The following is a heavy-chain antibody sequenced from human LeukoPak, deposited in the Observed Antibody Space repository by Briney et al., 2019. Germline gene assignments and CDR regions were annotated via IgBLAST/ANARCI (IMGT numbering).Heavy chain of an antibody. J-gene: IGHJ4*02. CDR2: IYYSGGT. CDR1: GGSINNYY. CDR3: ARDVGGGDPFDS. Sequence: SETLSLTCTVSGGSINNYYWSWIRQPPGKGLEWIGYIYYSGGTNYNPSLKSRVTISVDTSKNQFSLKLSSVTAAGTAVYYCARDVGGGDPFDSWGQGTLVTVSS. D-gene: IGHD2-21*02. V-gene: IGHV4-59*01.